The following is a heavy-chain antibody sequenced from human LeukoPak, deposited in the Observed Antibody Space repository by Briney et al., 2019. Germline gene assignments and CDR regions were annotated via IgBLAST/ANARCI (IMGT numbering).Heavy chain of an antibody. CDR3: ARELFDY. Sequence: SETLSLTCAVYGGSFSGYYWSWIRQPPGKGLEWIGEINHSGSTNYNPSLKSRVTISVDTSKNQFSPKLSSVTAADTAVYYCARELFDYWGQGTLVTVSS. J-gene: IGHJ4*02. CDR1: GGSFSGYY. CDR2: INHSGST. V-gene: IGHV4-34*01.